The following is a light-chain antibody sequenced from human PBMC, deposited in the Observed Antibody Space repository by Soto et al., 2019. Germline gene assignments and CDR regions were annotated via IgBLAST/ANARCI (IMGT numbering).Light chain of an antibody. CDR3: TQLLLLPRT. J-gene: IGKJ1*01. CDR2: QVS. CDR1: QSLVHSDGNTY. V-gene: IGKV2-24*01. Sequence: VLTQTPISSPVTLGQPASISCRSSQSLVHSDGNTYLSWLQQRPGQPPRLLIYQVSNRFSGVPDRFSGSGVGTDLTLKISRVEAEDVGVYSCTQLLLLPRTFGQGTPVEIK.